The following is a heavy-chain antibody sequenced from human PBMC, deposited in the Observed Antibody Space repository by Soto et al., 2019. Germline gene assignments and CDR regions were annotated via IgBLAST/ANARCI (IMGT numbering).Heavy chain of an antibody. CDR1: GFTFSTYA. D-gene: IGHD3-3*01. J-gene: IGHJ6*02. V-gene: IGHV3-23*01. CDR3: ARDQGYDFWSGLYYYGMDV. Sequence: GGSLRLSCASSGFTFSTYAMIWFRQAPGKGLDLVSTISDSGGSTYYAASVKGRFTISRDNSKNTLYLLMNSLSAEDTALYYCARDQGYDFWSGLYYYGMDVWGQGTTVTVSS. CDR2: ISDSGGST.